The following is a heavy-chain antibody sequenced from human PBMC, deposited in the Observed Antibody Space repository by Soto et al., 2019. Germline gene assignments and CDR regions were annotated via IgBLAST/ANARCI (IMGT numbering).Heavy chain of an antibody. V-gene: IGHV4-31*03. J-gene: IGHJ3*02. D-gene: IGHD5-12*01. Sequence: SETLSLTCTVSGGSISIGGYYWSWIRQHPGKGLEWIGYIYYSGSTYYNPSLKSRVTISVDTSKNQFSLKLSSVTAADTAVYYCARDFFQDPGRYSGYDYTAFDIWGQGTMVTVS. CDR3: ARDFFQDPGRYSGYDYTAFDI. CDR2: IYYSGST. CDR1: GGSISIGGYY.